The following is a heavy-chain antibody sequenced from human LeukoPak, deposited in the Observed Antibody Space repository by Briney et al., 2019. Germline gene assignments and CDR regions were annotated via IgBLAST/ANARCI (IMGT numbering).Heavy chain of an antibody. D-gene: IGHD3-10*01. CDR3: AKDLMRDRWFGES. CDR2: ISSSSSYI. CDR1: GFTFSSYS. Sequence: GGSLRLSCAASGFTFSSYSMNWVRQAPGKGLEWVSSISSSSSYIYYADSVKGRFTISRDNAKNSLYLQMNSLRAEDTAVYYCAKDLMRDRWFGESWGQGTLVTVSS. J-gene: IGHJ5*02. V-gene: IGHV3-21*01.